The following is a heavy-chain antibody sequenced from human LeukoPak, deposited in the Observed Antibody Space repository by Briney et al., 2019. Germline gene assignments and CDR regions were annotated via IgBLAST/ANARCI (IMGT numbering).Heavy chain of an antibody. Sequence: GESLKISCKGSGYSFTSYWIGWVRQMPGKGLEWMGIIYPGDSDTRYSPSFQGQVTISADKSISTAYLQWSSLKASDTAMYYCARPSDDNDYYDSSGYYPSTFDIWGQGTMVTVSS. CDR3: ARPSDDNDYYDSSGYYPSTFDI. CDR2: IYPGDSDT. CDR1: GYSFTSYW. J-gene: IGHJ3*02. V-gene: IGHV5-51*01. D-gene: IGHD3-22*01.